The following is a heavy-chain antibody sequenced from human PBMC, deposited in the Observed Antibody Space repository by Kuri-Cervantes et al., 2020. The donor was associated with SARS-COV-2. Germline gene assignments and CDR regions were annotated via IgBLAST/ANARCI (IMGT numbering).Heavy chain of an antibody. CDR3: ARSRAMIVAQADAFDI. V-gene: IGHV4-39*01. Sequence: LETLSLTCTVSGGSISSSSYYWGWIRQPPGKGLEWIGSIYYSGSTYYNPSLKSRVTISVDTSKNQFSLKLSSVTAADTAVYYCARSRAMIVAQADAFDIWGQGTMVTVSS. D-gene: IGHD3-22*01. CDR1: GGSISSSSYY. J-gene: IGHJ3*02. CDR2: IYYSGST.